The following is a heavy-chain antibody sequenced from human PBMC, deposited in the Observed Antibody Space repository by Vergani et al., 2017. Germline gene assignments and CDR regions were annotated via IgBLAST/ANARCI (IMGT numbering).Heavy chain of an antibody. CDR2: FNPSGGST. D-gene: IGHD6-6*01. CDR3: ARDYVGQLANDAFDI. Sequence: QVQLVQSGAEVKKPGASVKVSCKASGDTFISYYIHWVRQAPGQGLEWMGIFNPSGGSTSYAQKFQGRVTMTTDTSTSTAYMELRSLRSDDTAVYYCARDYVGQLANDAFDIWGQGTMVTVSS. V-gene: IGHV1-46*01. J-gene: IGHJ3*02. CDR1: GDTFISYY.